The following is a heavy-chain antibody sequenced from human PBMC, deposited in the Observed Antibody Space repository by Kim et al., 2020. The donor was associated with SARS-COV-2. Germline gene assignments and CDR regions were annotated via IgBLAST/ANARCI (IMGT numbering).Heavy chain of an antibody. V-gene: IGHV6-1*01. CDR3: ARDRGPGDYYYYYGMDV. CDR2: TYYRSKWYN. CDR1: GDSVSSNSAA. D-gene: IGHD1-26*01. Sequence: SQTLSLTCAISGDSVSSNSAAWNWIRQSPSRGLEWLGRTYYRSKWYNDYAVSVKSRITINPDTSKNQFSLQLNSVTPEDTAVYYCARDRGPGDYYYYYGMDVWGQGTTVTVSS. J-gene: IGHJ6*02.